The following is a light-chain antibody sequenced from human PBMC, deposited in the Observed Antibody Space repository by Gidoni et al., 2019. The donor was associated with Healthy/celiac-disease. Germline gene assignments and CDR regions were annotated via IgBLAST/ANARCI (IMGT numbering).Light chain of an antibody. J-gene: IGKJ3*01. CDR2: GAS. CDR1: QSVSSSY. Sequence: EIVLTQSPGTLSLSPGERATLSCRASQSVSSSYLAWYQQKPGQAPRLLIYGASSRATGIPDRFSGSGSGTDFTLTISRLEPEDFAVYYCQQYGSSSLVTFXPXTKVDIK. V-gene: IGKV3-20*01. CDR3: QQYGSSSLVT.